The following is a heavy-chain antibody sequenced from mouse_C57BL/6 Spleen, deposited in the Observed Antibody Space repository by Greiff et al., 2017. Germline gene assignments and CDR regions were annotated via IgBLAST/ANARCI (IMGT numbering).Heavy chain of an antibody. D-gene: IGHD1-1*01. Sequence: VQLQQPGAELVKPGASVKMSCKASGYTFTSYWITWVKQRPGPGLEWIGDIYPGSGSTNYNEKFKSKATLTVDTSSSTAYMQLSSLTSEDSAVYYCARKGGDYYGSSPYWYFDVWGTGTTVTVSS. CDR2: IYPGSGST. J-gene: IGHJ1*03. CDR1: GYTFTSYW. V-gene: IGHV1-55*01. CDR3: ARKGGDYYGSSPYWYFDV.